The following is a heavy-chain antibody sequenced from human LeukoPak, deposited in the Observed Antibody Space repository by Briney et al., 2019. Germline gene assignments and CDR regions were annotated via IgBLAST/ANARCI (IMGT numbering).Heavy chain of an antibody. CDR2: ISYDGSNK. V-gene: IGHV3-30*19. CDR3: ARDVGLGFDILTGSYFDY. D-gene: IGHD3-9*01. CDR1: GFTFSSYG. Sequence: GRSLRLSCAASGFTFSSYGMYWVRQAPGKGLEWVAVISYDGSNKYYADSVKGRFTISRDNSKNTLYLQMNSLRAEDTAVYYCARDVGLGFDILTGSYFDYWGQGTLVTVSS. J-gene: IGHJ4*02.